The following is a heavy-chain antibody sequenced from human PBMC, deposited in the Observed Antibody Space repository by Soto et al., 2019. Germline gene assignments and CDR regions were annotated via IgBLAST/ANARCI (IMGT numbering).Heavy chain of an antibody. CDR3: ARVFGGDFWSGYSYYYYYGMDV. V-gene: IGHV1-69*13. CDR1: GGTFSSYA. CDR2: IIPIFGTA. Sequence: SVKVSCKASGGTFSSYAISWVRQAPGQGLEWMGGIIPIFGTANYAQKFQGRVTITADESTSTAYMELSSLRSEDTAVYYCARVFGGDFWSGYSYYYYYGMDVWGQGTTVTVSS. J-gene: IGHJ6*02. D-gene: IGHD3-3*01.